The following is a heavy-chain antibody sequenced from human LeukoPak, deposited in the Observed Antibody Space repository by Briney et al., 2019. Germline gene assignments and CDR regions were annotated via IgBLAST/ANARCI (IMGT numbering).Heavy chain of an antibody. V-gene: IGHV3-7*01. CDR1: GFTFREFA. Sequence: GGSLRLSCTSSGFTFREFAVSWFRQAPGKGLEWVANIKQDGSEKYYVDSVKGRFTISRDNAKNSLYLQMNSLRAEDTAVYYCARGGGSYGYGYFDYWGQGTLVTVSS. J-gene: IGHJ4*02. CDR2: IKQDGSEK. D-gene: IGHD5-18*01. CDR3: ARGGGSYGYGYFDY.